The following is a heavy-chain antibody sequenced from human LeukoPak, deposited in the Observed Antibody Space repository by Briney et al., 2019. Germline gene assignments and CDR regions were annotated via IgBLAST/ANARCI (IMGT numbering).Heavy chain of an antibody. J-gene: IGHJ4*02. D-gene: IGHD3-9*01. CDR2: IRSKAYGGTT. V-gene: IGHV3-49*04. CDR3: TTTSGKLRYFDCLFED. Sequence: GGSLRLSCTASGFTFGDYAMSWVRQAPGKGLEWVGFIRSKAYGGTTEYAASVKGRFTISRDDSKSIAYLQMNSLKTEDTAVYYCTTTSGKLRYFDCLFEDWGQGTLVTVSS. CDR1: GFTFGDYA.